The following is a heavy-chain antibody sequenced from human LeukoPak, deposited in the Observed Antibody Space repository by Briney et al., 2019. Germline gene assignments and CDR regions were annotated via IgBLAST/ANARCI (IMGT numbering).Heavy chain of an antibody. V-gene: IGHV3-21*01. CDR1: GFTFSSYS. CDR2: ISSSSSYI. CDR3: ARDREWEPTIDH. D-gene: IGHD1-26*01. Sequence: GGSLRLSCAASGFTFSSYSMNWVRQAPGKGLEWVSSISSSSSYIYYADSVKGRFTISRDNAKNSLYLQMNSLRAEDTAVYYCARDREWEPTIDHWGQGTLVTVSS. J-gene: IGHJ4*02.